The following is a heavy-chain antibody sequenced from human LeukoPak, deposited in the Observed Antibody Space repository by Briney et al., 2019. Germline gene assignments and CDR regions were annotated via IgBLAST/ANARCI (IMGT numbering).Heavy chain of an antibody. D-gene: IGHD3-16*01. Sequence: ASVKVSCKASGYTFTSYVINWVRQATGQGREWMGWINSNSGNTGYAQKFQGRVTMTSNTSIRTAYMELSSLRSEDTAVYYCARGVGGVVVKYYYYYGMDVWGQGTTVTVSS. J-gene: IGHJ6*02. V-gene: IGHV1-8*01. CDR3: ARGVGGVVVKYYYYYGMDV. CDR1: GYTFTSYV. CDR2: INSNSGNT.